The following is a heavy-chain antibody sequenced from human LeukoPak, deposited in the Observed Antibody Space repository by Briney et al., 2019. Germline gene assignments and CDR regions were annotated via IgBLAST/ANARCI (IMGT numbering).Heavy chain of an antibody. CDR1: GFIVSSNY. Sequence: TGGSLRLSCAASGFIVSSNYMTWVRQAPGEGLEWVSVIHNDGSTYYTDSVKGRFTISRDNSKSTLYLQMNSLRVEDTAVYYCAALARDYWGQGTLVTVSS. CDR2: IHNDGST. V-gene: IGHV3-53*01. J-gene: IGHJ4*02. CDR3: AALARDY. D-gene: IGHD3-3*02.